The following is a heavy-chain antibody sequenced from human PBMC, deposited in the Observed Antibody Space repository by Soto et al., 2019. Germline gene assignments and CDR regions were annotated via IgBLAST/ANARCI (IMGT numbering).Heavy chain of an antibody. CDR1: GYDFTTYG. D-gene: IGHD1-1*01. J-gene: IGHJ4*02. Sequence: QVHLVQSGAEVKNAGASVKVSCKGSGYDFTTYGITWVRQAPGQGLEWMAWISAHNGNTNYAPNLQGRVTVTRDTSTSTASIELRSLRSDDTAVYYCARGRYGDYWGQGALVTVSS. CDR3: ARGRYGDY. CDR2: ISAHNGNT. V-gene: IGHV1-18*01.